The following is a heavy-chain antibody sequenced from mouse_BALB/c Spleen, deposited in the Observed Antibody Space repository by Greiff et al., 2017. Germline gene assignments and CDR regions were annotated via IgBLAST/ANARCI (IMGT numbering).Heavy chain of an antibody. Sequence: EVMLVESGGGLVQPGGSLRLSCATSGFTFTDYYMSWVRQPPGKALEWLGFIRNKANGYTTEYSASVKGRFTISRDNSQSNLYLQMNTLRAEDSATYYCARDMGAYWGQGTLVTVSA. CDR2: IRNKANGYTT. V-gene: IGHV7-3*02. J-gene: IGHJ3*01. CDR1: GFTFTDYY. CDR3: ARDMGAY.